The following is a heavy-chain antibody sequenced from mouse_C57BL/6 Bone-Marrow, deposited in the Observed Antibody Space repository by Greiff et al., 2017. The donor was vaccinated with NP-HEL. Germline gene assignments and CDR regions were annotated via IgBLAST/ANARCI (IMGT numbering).Heavy chain of an antibody. Sequence: EVKVVESGEGLVKPGGSLKLSCAASGFTFSSYAMSWVRQTPEKRLEWVAYISSGGDYIYYADTVKGRFTISRDNARNTLYLQMSSLKSEDTAMYYCTRDGNWDGFAYWGQGTLVTVSA. J-gene: IGHJ3*01. D-gene: IGHD4-1*02. V-gene: IGHV5-9-1*02. CDR1: GFTFSSYA. CDR2: ISSGGDYI. CDR3: TRDGNWDGFAY.